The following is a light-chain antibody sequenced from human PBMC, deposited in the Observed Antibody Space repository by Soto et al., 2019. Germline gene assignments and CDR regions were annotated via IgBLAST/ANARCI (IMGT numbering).Light chain of an antibody. CDR1: SSNIGSNT. CDR3: AAWDDSLNGRV. V-gene: IGLV1-44*01. J-gene: IGLJ3*02. CDR2: STN. Sequence: QSVLTQPPSASGSPGPRVTISCSGSSSNIGSNTVNWYQHLPGTAPKLLIYSTNHRPSGVPDPFSASKSCTSVSLAISGLQADDEADYYCAAWDDSLNGRVFGGGTKLTVL.